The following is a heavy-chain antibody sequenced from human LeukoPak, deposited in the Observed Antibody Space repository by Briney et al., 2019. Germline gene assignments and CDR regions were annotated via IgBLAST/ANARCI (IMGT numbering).Heavy chain of an antibody. Sequence: GGSLRLSCAASGFTFSRFSMNWVRQAPGKGLEWVSSISSSGTYIYYADSVKGRFTISRDSAKNSLYLQMNSLRVEDTAVYYCAELGITMIGGVWGKGTTVTISS. CDR2: ISSSGTYI. CDR3: AELGITMIGGV. CDR1: GFTFSRFS. D-gene: IGHD3-10*02. V-gene: IGHV3-21*01. J-gene: IGHJ6*04.